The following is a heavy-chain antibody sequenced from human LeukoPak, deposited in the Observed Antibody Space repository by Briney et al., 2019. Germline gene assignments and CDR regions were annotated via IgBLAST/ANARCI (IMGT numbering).Heavy chain of an antibody. V-gene: IGHV3-11*01. CDR3: ARSRSSGYYWPRDDAFDI. D-gene: IGHD3-22*01. CDR1: GFTTSAYN. J-gene: IGHJ3*02. CDR2: ITSSGSTI. Sequence: PGGSLTSSCAASGFTTSAYNMSWIRQAPRKALQRVSYITSSGSTIYYADSVKGRFTISRDNAKNSLYLQMNSLRAEDTAVYYCARSRSSGYYWPRDDAFDIWGQGTMVTVSS.